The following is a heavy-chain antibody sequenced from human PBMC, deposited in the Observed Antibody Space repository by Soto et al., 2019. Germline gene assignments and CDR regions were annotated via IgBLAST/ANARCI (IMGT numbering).Heavy chain of an antibody. D-gene: IGHD3-3*01. Sequence: PGGSLRLSCAASGFTFSSYVMHGVRQAPGKGLEWVAVISYDGSNKYYADSVKGRFTISRDNSKNTLYLQMNSLRAEDTAVYYCAKDREFWSGYYLHGMDVWGQGTTVTVSS. CDR1: GFTFSSYV. J-gene: IGHJ6*02. V-gene: IGHV3-30*18. CDR3: AKDREFWSGYYLHGMDV. CDR2: ISYDGSNK.